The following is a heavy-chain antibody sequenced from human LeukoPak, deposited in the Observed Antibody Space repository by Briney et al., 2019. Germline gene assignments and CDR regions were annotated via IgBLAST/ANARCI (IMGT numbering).Heavy chain of an antibody. CDR1: GFTFGDYA. J-gene: IGHJ4*02. CDR3: TRDHSASGWYRTADY. D-gene: IGHD6-19*01. Sequence: PGGSLRLSCTASGFTFGDYAMSWVRQAPGKGLEWVGFIRSKTYGGTTEYAASVKGRFTISRDDSKSIAYLQMNSLKTEDIAVYYCTRDHSASGWYRTADYWGQGTLVTVSS. V-gene: IGHV3-49*04. CDR2: IRSKTYGGTT.